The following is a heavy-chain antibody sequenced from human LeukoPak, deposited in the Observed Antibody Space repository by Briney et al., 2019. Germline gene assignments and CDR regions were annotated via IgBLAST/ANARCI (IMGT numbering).Heavy chain of an antibody. CDR3: AREGDSSGYYPADY. D-gene: IGHD3-22*01. CDR1: GGSISSYY. CDR2: IYYSGST. J-gene: IGHJ4*02. Sequence: SETLSLTCTVSGGSISSYYWSWIRQPPGKGLEWIGYIYYSGSTNYNPSLKSRVTISVDTSKNQFSLKLSSVTAADTAVYYCAREGDSSGYYPADYWGQGTLVTVSS. V-gene: IGHV4-59*12.